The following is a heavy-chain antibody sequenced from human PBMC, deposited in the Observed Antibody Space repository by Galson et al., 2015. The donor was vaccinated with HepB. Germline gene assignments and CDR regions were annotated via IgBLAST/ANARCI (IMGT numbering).Heavy chain of an antibody. J-gene: IGHJ4*02. CDR1: GFTFSSYA. CDR2: IKGSGGSA. V-gene: IGHV3-23*01. D-gene: IGHD6-19*01. Sequence: SLRLSCAASGFTFSSYAMSWVRQAPGKGLEWVSGIKGSGGSAFFADSPKGRVTTPQDNSKNTVYLQMNSLRAEDTAVYYCAKDIWLAGIHVCDYWGQGTLVTVSS. CDR3: AKDIWLAGIHVCDY.